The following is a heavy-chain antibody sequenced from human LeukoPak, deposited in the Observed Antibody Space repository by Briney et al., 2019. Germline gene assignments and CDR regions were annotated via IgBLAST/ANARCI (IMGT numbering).Heavy chain of an antibody. V-gene: IGHV3-74*01. J-gene: IGHJ4*02. CDR3: ARDKVNVDTAMVTTGGYYFDY. Sequence: GGSLRLSCEASGFTFTTYWIHWVRQGPGKGLVWVSRIKYDGSTSNYADSVKGRFTISRDNAKNSLYLQMNSLRAEDTAVYYCARDKVNVDTAMVTTGGYYFDYWGQGTLVTVSS. D-gene: IGHD5-18*01. CDR2: IKYDGSTS. CDR1: GFTFTTYW.